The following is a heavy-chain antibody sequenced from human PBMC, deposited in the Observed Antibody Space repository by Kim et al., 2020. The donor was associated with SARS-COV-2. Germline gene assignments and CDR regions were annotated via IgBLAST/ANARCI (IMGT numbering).Heavy chain of an antibody. D-gene: IGHD6-13*01. CDR2: ISAYNGNT. J-gene: IGHJ4*02. V-gene: IGHV1-18*04. CDR3: ARVEYEIGRGQHTPIDY. Sequence: ASVKVSCKASGYTFTSYGISWVRQAPGQGLEWMGWISAYNGNTNYAQKLQGRVTMTTDTSTSTAYMELRSLRSDDTAVYYCARVEYEIGRGQHTPIDYWGQGTLVTVSS. CDR1: GYTFTSYG.